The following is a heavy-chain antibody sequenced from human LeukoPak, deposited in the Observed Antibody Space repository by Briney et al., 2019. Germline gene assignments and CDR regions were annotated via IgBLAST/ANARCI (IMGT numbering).Heavy chain of an antibody. Sequence: ASVKVSCKASGYTFTSYGISWVRQAPGQGPGWMGYISAYNGNTNYAQKVQGRVTLTTDTSTSTAYMELRSLRSDDTAVYYCARDPGAVTLEHWGQGTLVTVSS. D-gene: IGHD2-15*01. J-gene: IGHJ4*02. V-gene: IGHV1-18*01. CDR3: ARDPGAVTLEH. CDR1: GYTFTSYG. CDR2: ISAYNGNT.